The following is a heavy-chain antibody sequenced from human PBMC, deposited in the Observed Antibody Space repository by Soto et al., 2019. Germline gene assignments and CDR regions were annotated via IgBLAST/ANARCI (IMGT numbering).Heavy chain of an antibody. Sequence: GGSLRLSCTASGFTFGDYAMSWVRQAPGKGLEWVGFIRSKAYGGTTEYAASVKGRFTISRDDSKSIAYLQMNSLKTEDTAVYYCTSHCSSTSCVGYYYYGMDVWGQGTTVTVSS. V-gene: IGHV3-49*04. CDR1: GFTFGDYA. J-gene: IGHJ6*02. CDR3: TSHCSSTSCVGYYYYGMDV. D-gene: IGHD2-2*01. CDR2: IRSKAYGGTT.